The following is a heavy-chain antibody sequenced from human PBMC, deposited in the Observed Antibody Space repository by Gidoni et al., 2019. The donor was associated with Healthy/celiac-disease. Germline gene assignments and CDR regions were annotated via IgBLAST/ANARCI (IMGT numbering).Heavy chain of an antibody. Sequence: QVQLVESGGGVVQPGRSLRLSCAASGFTFSRYAMHWVRQVPGKGLEWVAVISYDGSNKYYADSVKGRFTISRDNSKNTLYLQMNSLRAEDTAVYYCARGPSSGWYEDDYWGQGTLVTVSS. V-gene: IGHV3-30*01. J-gene: IGHJ4*02. CDR3: ARGPSSGWYEDDY. D-gene: IGHD6-19*01. CDR2: ISYDGSNK. CDR1: GFTFSRYA.